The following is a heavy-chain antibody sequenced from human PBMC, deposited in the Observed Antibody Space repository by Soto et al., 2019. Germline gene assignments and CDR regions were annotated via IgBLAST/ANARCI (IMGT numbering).Heavy chain of an antibody. Sequence: EVQLVESGGGLVQPGGSLRLSCVASGFTFSSSEMNWVRQAPGKGLEWVSYISSSGSTVYHADSVEGRLTISRDNAKNSLFLQMNSLRAEDTALYYCAREGSYDTIDYWGLGTLVTVSS. CDR1: GFTFSSSE. CDR3: AREGSYDTIDY. CDR2: ISSSGSTV. J-gene: IGHJ4*02. V-gene: IGHV3-48*03. D-gene: IGHD3-22*01.